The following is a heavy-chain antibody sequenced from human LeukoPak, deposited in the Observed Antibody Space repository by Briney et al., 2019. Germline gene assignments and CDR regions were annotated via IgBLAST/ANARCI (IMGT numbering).Heavy chain of an antibody. CDR1: GGTFSSYA. V-gene: IGHV1-69*04. CDR2: IIPILGIA. J-gene: IGHJ4*02. CDR3: ARDRLTLGGNFDY. Sequence: ASVKVSCKASGGTFSSYAITWVRHAPGQGLEWMGRIIPILGIANYAQKFQGRVTITADTSTSTAYMELSSLRSDDTAVYYCARDRLTLGGNFDYWGQGTLVTVSS. D-gene: IGHD4/OR15-4a*01.